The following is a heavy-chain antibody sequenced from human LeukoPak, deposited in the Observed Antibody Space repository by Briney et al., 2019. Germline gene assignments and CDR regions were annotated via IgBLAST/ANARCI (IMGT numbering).Heavy chain of an antibody. Sequence: ASVKVSCKASGCTFTSYGISWVRQAPGHGLEWMGWISAYNGNTNYAQKFQGRVTMTRNTSISTAYMELSSLRSEDTAVYYCARSGSYLDYYYYMDVWGKGTTVTISS. CDR1: GCTFTSYG. CDR2: ISAYNGNT. J-gene: IGHJ6*03. V-gene: IGHV1-18*01. D-gene: IGHD1-26*01. CDR3: ARSGSYLDYYYYMDV.